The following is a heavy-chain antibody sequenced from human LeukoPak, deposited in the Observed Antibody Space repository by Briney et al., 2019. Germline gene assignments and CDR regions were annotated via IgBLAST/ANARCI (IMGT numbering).Heavy chain of an antibody. V-gene: IGHV3-49*04. Sequence: GGSLRLSCTASGFTFGDYAMTWVRQAPGKGLEWVGFIASETYGGTAEYAASVKSRFTISRDDSKSIAYLQMNSLKTDDTAVYYCTRDQTPYYWGQGTLVTVSS. CDR2: IASETYGGTA. CDR3: TRDQTPYY. J-gene: IGHJ4*02. CDR1: GFTFGDYA.